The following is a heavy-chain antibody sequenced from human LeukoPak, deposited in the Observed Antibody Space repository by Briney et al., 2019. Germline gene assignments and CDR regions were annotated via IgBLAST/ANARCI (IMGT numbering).Heavy chain of an antibody. Sequence: SETLSLTCAVYGGSFSGYYWSWIRQPPGKWLEWIGEINHSGSTNYNPSLKSRVTISVDTSKNQFSLKLSPVTAADTAVYYCARAVPAARRTGWFDPWGQGTLVTVSS. V-gene: IGHV4-34*01. CDR3: ARAVPAARRTGWFDP. D-gene: IGHD2-2*01. J-gene: IGHJ5*02. CDR1: GGSFSGYY. CDR2: INHSGST.